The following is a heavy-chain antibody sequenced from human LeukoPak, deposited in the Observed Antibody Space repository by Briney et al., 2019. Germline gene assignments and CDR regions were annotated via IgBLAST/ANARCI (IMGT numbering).Heavy chain of an antibody. CDR3: ARVRGSTFYIHY. D-gene: IGHD2/OR15-2a*01. CDR2: FANTALA. CDR1: GDAINSGGYF. V-gene: IGHV4-30-4*07. Sequence: SQTLSLTCAVSGDAINSGGYFWTWVRQPPGKGLECIGYFANTALAYYSPSLKNRVIMSLDTSKNQSSLRLNSVTAADTAVYYCARVRGSTFYIHYWGRGTLVTVSS. J-gene: IGHJ4*02.